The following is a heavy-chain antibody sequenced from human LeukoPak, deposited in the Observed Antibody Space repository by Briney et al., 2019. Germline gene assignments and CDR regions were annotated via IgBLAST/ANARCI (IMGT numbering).Heavy chain of an antibody. CDR3: AREGYSYGYGGWNYYYYMDV. CDR1: GGSISSSNW. J-gene: IGHJ6*03. V-gene: IGHV4-4*02. Sequence: SGTLSLTCAVSGGSISSSNWWSWVRQPPGKGLEWIGEIYHSGSTNYNPSLKSRVTISVDKSKNQFSLKLSSVTAADTAVYYCAREGYSYGYGGWNYYYYMDVWGKGTTVTVSS. D-gene: IGHD5-18*01. CDR2: IYHSGST.